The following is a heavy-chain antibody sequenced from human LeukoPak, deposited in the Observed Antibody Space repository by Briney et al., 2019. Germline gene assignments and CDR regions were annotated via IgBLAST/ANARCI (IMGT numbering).Heavy chain of an antibody. CDR2: IRSETDGGTT. CDR1: GFTFRDAG. D-gene: IGHD5-18*01. CDR3: AHRDTAMVRVDY. J-gene: IGHJ4*02. V-gene: IGHV3-15*01. Sequence: GGSLRLSCAASGFTFRDAGMSWVRPAPGKGLEWVGRIRSETDGGTTDYAAPVKGRFTISRDDSKSTVYLQMSSLKIEDTAVYFCAHRDTAMVRVDYWGQGTLVTVSS.